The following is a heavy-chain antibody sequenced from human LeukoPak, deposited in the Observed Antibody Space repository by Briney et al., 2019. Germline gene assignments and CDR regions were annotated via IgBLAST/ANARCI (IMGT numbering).Heavy chain of an antibody. J-gene: IGHJ4*02. CDR1: GFTFDGYG. Sequence: AGGSLRLSCAASGFTFDGYGMSWVRQGPGKGLEWVSGINWNGGTTGYADSVKGRFTISRDSAKNSLYLQMNSLRAEDTALYYCARAAHYGDYALVKYYFDYWGQGTLVTVSS. V-gene: IGHV3-20*04. CDR3: ARAAHYGDYALVKYYFDY. CDR2: INWNGGTT. D-gene: IGHD4-17*01.